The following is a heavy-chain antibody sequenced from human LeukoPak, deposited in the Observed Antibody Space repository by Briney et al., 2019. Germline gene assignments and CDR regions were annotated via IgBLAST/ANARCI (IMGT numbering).Heavy chain of an antibody. CDR2: IGSASGTK. J-gene: IGHJ5*02. CDR3: AKDATSSWHQSWLDP. CDR1: GFTFSYYP. V-gene: IGHV3-23*01. D-gene: IGHD6-13*01. Sequence: GGSLRLSCVASGFTFSYYPLSWVRQAPGKGLEWVAAIGSASGTKYYADSVKGRFAISRDNSKNTVYLQMNSLRAEDTAVYYCAKDATSSWHQSWLDPWGQGTQVTVSS.